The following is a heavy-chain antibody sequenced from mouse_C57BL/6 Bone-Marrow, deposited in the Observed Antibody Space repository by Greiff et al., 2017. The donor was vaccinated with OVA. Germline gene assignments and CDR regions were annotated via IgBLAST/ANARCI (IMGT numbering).Heavy chain of an antibody. CDR2: IDPETGGT. Sequence: QVQLQQSGAELVRPGASVTLSCKASGYTFTDYEMHWVKQTPVPGLEWIGAIDPETGGTAYNQKFKGKAILTADKSSSTAYMELRSLTSEDSAVYYCTRGDYYGSSYWYFDVWGTGTTVTVSS. J-gene: IGHJ1*03. V-gene: IGHV1-15*01. CDR3: TRGDYYGSSYWYFDV. CDR1: GYTFTDYE. D-gene: IGHD1-1*01.